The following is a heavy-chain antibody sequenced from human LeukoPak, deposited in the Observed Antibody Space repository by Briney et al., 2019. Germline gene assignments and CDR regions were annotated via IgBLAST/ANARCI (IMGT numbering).Heavy chain of an antibody. CDR3: ARHGAPGVHLEWLLYRYPWFDP. V-gene: IGHV1-69*04. Sequence: SVKVSCKASGGTFSSYAISWVRQAPGQGLEWMGRIIPILGIANYAQKFQGRVTITADKSTSTAYMELSSLRSEDTAVYYCARHGAPGVHLEWLLYRYPWFDPWGQGTLVTVSS. D-gene: IGHD3-3*01. CDR2: IIPILGIA. CDR1: GGTFSSYA. J-gene: IGHJ5*02.